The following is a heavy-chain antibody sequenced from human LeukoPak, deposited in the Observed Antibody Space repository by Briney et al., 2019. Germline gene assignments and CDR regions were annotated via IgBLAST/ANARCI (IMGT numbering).Heavy chain of an antibody. Sequence: GGSLRLSCAASGFTFSSYSMNWVRQAPGKGLEWVSYISSSSSTIYYADSVKGRFTISRDNAKNSLYLQMNSLRAEDTAVHYCARDYQDTAMVRYYMDVWGKGTTVTVSS. D-gene: IGHD5-18*01. V-gene: IGHV3-48*01. CDR2: ISSSSSTI. CDR3: ARDYQDTAMVRYYMDV. CDR1: GFTFSSYS. J-gene: IGHJ6*03.